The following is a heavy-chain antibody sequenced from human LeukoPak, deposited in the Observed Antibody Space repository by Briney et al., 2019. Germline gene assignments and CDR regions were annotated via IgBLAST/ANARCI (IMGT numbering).Heavy chain of an antibody. V-gene: IGHV1-8*03. CDR1: GYTFTSYD. Sequence: ASVKVSSKASGYTFTSYDINWVRQATGQGLEWMGWMSPNSGNTGYAQKFQGRVTITRNTSISTAYMELSSLRSEDTAVYYCARASAYGDYGFDPWGQGTLVTVSS. CDR3: ARASAYGDYGFDP. D-gene: IGHD4-17*01. J-gene: IGHJ5*02. CDR2: MSPNSGNT.